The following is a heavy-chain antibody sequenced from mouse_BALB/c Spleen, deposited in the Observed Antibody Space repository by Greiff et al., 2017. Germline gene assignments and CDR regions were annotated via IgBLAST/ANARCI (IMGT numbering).Heavy chain of an antibody. CDR2: ISDGGSYT. Sequence: EVMLVESGGGLVKPGGSLKLSCAASGFTFSDYYMYWVRQTPEKRLEWVATISDGGSYTYYPDSVKGRFTISRDNAKNNLYLQMSSLKSEDTAMYYCARDYYYGSSLFAYWGQGTLVTVSA. V-gene: IGHV5-4*02. J-gene: IGHJ3*01. CDR3: ARDYYYGSSLFAY. D-gene: IGHD1-1*01. CDR1: GFTFSDYY.